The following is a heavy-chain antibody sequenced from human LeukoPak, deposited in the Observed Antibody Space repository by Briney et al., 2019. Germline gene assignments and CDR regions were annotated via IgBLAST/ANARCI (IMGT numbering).Heavy chain of an antibody. D-gene: IGHD1-26*01. CDR2: ITYDGSNK. CDR3: AKDPGRNFFYYFEY. J-gene: IGHJ4*02. Sequence: PGRSLRLSCAASGFTFSSYALHWVRQAPGKGLEWVALITYDGSNKNYADSVKGRFTISRDNSKNTLYLQMNSLRVEDTALYYCAKDPGRNFFYYFEYWGQGTLVTVSS. CDR1: GFTFSSYA. V-gene: IGHV3-30*04.